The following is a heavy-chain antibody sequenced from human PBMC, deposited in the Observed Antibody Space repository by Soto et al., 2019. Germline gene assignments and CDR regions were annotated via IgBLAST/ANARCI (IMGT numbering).Heavy chain of an antibody. CDR3: ARWVGASNWFDP. V-gene: IGHV1-2*04. CDR2: INTNTGDT. Sequence: GASVKVSCKASGYPFTGYHIQGVRQAPGQGLEWMGWINTNTGDTMYAQKFQGWVTMTRDTSINTAYMELSRLRSDDTAVYYCARWVGASNWFDPWGQGTLVTVSS. D-gene: IGHD1-26*01. J-gene: IGHJ5*02. CDR1: GYPFTGYH.